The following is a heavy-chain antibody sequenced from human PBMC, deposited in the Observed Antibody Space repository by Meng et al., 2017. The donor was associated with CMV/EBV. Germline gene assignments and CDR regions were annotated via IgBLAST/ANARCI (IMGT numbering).Heavy chain of an antibody. V-gene: IGHV3-30-3*01. CDR3: ARDRGASVVAAARGYFYYSMDV. D-gene: IGHD2-15*01. Sequence: GGSLRLSCAASGFTFTNNAMHWVRQAPGKGLEWVAVISYGGINTYHADPVRGRFTISRDNSKNTVYLQMNSLRADDTAVYYCARDRGASVVAAARGYFYYSMDVWGQGTTVTVSS. CDR1: GFTFTNNA. J-gene: IGHJ6*02. CDR2: ISYGGINT.